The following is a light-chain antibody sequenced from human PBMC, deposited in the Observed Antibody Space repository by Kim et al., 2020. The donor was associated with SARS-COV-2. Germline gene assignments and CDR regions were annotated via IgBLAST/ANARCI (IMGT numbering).Light chain of an antibody. V-gene: IGLV2-14*03. J-gene: IGLJ3*02. CDR1: SKHVGGYNS. CDR3: SSYTSSTTWV. Sequence: GQPITISSTGPSKHVGGYNSVSWYQQYPGKAPQLMIYDVSRRPSGVSTRFSGSKSGNTASLTISGLQAEDEAGYFCSSYTSSTTWVFGGGTQLTVL. CDR2: DVS.